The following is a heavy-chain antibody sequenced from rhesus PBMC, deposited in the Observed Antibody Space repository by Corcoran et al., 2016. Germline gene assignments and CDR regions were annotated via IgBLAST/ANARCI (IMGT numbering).Heavy chain of an antibody. CDR3: AKEYSSWSGDGLDS. J-gene: IGHJ6*01. V-gene: IGHV4-127*01. Sequence: QVQLQESGPGLVKPSETLSLTCAVSGYSISSGYGWSWIRQPPGKGLEWIGYIGSSSGSTNYNPSLKSRVTISKDTSKNQFSLKLSSVTAADTAVYYCAKEYSSWSGDGLDSWGQGVVVTVSS. D-gene: IGHD6-13*01. CDR2: IGSSSGST. CDR1: GYSISSGYG.